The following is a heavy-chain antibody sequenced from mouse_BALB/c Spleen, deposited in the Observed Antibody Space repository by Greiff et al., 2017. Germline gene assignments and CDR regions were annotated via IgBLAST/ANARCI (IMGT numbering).Heavy chain of an antibody. V-gene: IGHV5-17*02. CDR3: ARDYCDY. J-gene: IGHJ2*01. Sequence: EVKVVDSGGGLVQPGGSRKLSCAASGFTFSSFGMHWVRQAPEKGLEWVAYISSGSSTIYYADTVKGRFTISRDNPKNTLFLQMTSLRSEDTDMYYCARDYCDYWGEGTTLTVSS. CDR1: GFTFSSFG. CDR2: ISSGSSTI.